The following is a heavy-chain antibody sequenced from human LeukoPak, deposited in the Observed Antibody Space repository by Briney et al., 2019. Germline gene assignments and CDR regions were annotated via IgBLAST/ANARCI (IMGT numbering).Heavy chain of an antibody. Sequence: GRSLRLSCAASGFTFSSYGMHWVRQAPGKGLEWAAVIWYDGSNKYYADSVKGRFTISRDNSKNTLYLQMNSLRAEDTAVYYCARGEVNYGDYIDYYYYYGMDVWGQGTTVTVSS. CDR3: ARGEVNYGDYIDYYYYYGMDV. V-gene: IGHV3-33*01. D-gene: IGHD4-17*01. CDR2: IWYDGSNK. J-gene: IGHJ6*02. CDR1: GFTFSSYG.